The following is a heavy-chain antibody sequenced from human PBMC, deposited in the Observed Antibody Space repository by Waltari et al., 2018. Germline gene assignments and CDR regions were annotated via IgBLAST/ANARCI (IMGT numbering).Heavy chain of an antibody. CDR1: GCSISSSSYY. Sequence: QLPLQESGPGLVKPSATLSLTCPVPGCSISSSSYYWGWIRHPPGKGLEWIGSIYYSGSTYYNPSLKSRVTISVDTSKNQFSLKLSSVTAADTAVYYCARLVSGYSSSWYGGDYWGQGTLVTVSS. V-gene: IGHV4-39*01. D-gene: IGHD6-13*01. CDR2: IYYSGST. CDR3: ARLVSGYSSSWYGGDY. J-gene: IGHJ4*02.